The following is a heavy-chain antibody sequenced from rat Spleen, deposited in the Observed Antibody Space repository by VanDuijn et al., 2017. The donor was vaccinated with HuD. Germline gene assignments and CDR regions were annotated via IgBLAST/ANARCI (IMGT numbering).Heavy chain of an antibody. Sequence: EVQLVESGGGSVQPGRSLKLSCAASGFTFNKYDMAWVRQAPTKGLEWIASISTGGDNTYSRDSVKGRFTLSRDNAKNTQSLQMDSLRSEDTAIYYCTRGYVMDAWGQGASVTVSS. CDR1: GFTFNKYD. CDR3: TRGYVMDA. CDR2: ISTGGDNT. J-gene: IGHJ4*01. V-gene: IGHV5S13*01.